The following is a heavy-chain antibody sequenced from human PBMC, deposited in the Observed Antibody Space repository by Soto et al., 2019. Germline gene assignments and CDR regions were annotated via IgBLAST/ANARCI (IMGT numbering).Heavy chain of an antibody. CDR1: GYTFTSYG. D-gene: IGHD6-19*01. CDR3: ARNSKAVAPLTHQIWFDS. Sequence: QVQLVQSGAEVKKPGASVKVSCKASGYTFTSYGISCVRQAPGQGLEWRGWISAYNGNTNYAQKLQGRVTMTTDTLKSKFYMELRSLRYDDTAVYYCARNSKAVAPLTHQIWFDSWGQGTLVTVSS. V-gene: IGHV1-18*01. J-gene: IGHJ5*01. CDR2: ISAYNGNT.